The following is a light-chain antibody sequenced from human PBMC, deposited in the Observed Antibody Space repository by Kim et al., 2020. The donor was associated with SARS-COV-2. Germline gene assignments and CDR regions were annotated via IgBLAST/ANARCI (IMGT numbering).Light chain of an antibody. CDR1: QEIRKE. J-gene: IGKJ5*01. V-gene: IGKV1-17*01. CDR2: GAS. Sequence: PSVRGRVTITCRASQEIRKELGWYQQSPGRAPKSRIYGASSLQSGIPTRFSGSGSGTEFTLTIGSLQPEDFATYCCLQYDTCPISFGQGTRMGIK. CDR3: LQYDTCPIS.